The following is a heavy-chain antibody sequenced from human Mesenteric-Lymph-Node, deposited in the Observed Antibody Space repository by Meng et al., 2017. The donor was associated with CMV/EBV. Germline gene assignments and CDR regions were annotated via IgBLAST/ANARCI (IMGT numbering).Heavy chain of an antibody. D-gene: IGHD5/OR15-5a*01. CDR3: VRWIVSSGLGHGMDV. Sequence: GESLKISCAASGFSLSNHWMAWVRQAPGKGLEWVANIKQDGSVTYYGDSAKGRFTISRDNAQNSLFLQMNSLRVEDTAVYYCVRWIVSSGLGHGMDVWGQGTTVTVSS. V-gene: IGHV3-7*01. CDR1: GFSLSNHW. J-gene: IGHJ6*02. CDR2: IKQDGSVT.